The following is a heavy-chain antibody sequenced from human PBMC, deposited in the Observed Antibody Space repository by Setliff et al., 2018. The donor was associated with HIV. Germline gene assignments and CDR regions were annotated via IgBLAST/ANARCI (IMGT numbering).Heavy chain of an antibody. Sequence: PSETLSLTCTVSGGSIISEISWWAWIRQPAGKGPEWLGQIYMRGGTDYNPSLEGRVTISLDKSKNHFSLKLSSVTAADTAVYYCASQFTSSWVYNWFDPWGQGTLVTVSS. CDR2: IYMRGGT. CDR1: GGSIISEISW. CDR3: ASQFTSSWVYNWFDP. D-gene: IGHD6-13*01. J-gene: IGHJ5*02. V-gene: IGHV4-61*05.